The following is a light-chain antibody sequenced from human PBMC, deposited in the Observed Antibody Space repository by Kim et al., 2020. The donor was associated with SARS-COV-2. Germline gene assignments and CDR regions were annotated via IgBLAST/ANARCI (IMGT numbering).Light chain of an antibody. CDR1: SSDVGTYNY. CDR2: DVS. J-gene: IGLJ3*02. CDR3: NSFTSSSTWV. Sequence: QSALTQPASVSGSPGQSITISCTGTSSDVGTYNYVSWYQQHPGKAPKLMIYDVSQRPSGVSNRFSGSKSGNTASLTISGLQAEDEADYYCNSFTSSSTWVFGGGTQLTVL. V-gene: IGLV2-14*01.